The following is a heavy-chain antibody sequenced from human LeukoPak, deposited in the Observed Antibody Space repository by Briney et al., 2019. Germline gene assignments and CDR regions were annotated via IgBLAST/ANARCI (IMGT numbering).Heavy chain of an antibody. J-gene: IGHJ5*02. CDR3: ARQNRGFDP. CDR2: MYYSGST. Sequence: SETLSLTCTVSGGSISSSTYYWGWIRQPPGKGLEWIGSMYYSGSTYYNPSLKSRITISVDTPKNQFSLKLYSVTAADTAVYYCARQNRGFDPWAREPWSPSPQ. V-gene: IGHV4-39*01. D-gene: IGHD1/OR15-1a*01. CDR1: GGSISSSTYY.